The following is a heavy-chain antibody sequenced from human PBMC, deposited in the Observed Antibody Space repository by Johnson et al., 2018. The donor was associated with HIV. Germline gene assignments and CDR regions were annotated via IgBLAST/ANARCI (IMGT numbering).Heavy chain of an antibody. V-gene: IGHV3-23*04. CDR1: GFTFSSYA. Sequence: VQLVESGGGLVQPGGSLRLSCAASGFTFSSYAMSWVRQAPGKGLEWVSAISGSGGSTYYADSVKGRFTISRDNSKNTLYLQMNSLRAEDTAVYYCARDPRSSSWYYYSNDAFDIWGQGTMVTVSS. D-gene: IGHD6-13*01. CDR3: ARDPRSSSWYYYSNDAFDI. CDR2: ISGSGGST. J-gene: IGHJ3*02.